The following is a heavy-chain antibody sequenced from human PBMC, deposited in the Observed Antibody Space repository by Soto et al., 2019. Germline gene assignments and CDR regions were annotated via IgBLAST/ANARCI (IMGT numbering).Heavy chain of an antibody. V-gene: IGHV3-74*02. Sequence: EEQLVESGGGLVQPGGSLRLSCAASGFTFSSYWMHWVRQAPGKGLVWVSRINSDGSSTSYADSVKGRFTISRDNAKNTLYLQMNSLRAEDTAVYYCARAMTTSRYYYYGMDVWGQGTTVTVSS. CDR1: GFTFSSYW. J-gene: IGHJ6*02. CDR3: ARAMTTSRYYYYGMDV. CDR2: INSDGSST. D-gene: IGHD4-4*01.